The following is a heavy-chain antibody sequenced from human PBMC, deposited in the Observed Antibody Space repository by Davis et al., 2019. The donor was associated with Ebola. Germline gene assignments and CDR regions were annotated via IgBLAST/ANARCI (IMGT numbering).Heavy chain of an antibody. Sequence: AASVKVSCKASGYTFTSYYMHWVRQAPGQGLEWMGIINPSGGSTSYAQKFQGRVTMTRDTSTSTVYMELSSLRSEDTAVYYCAREPIVVVTAIGYYYYGMDVWGKGTTVTVSS. CDR3: AREPIVVVTAIGYYYYGMDV. CDR2: INPSGGST. D-gene: IGHD2-21*02. V-gene: IGHV1-46*01. J-gene: IGHJ6*04. CDR1: GYTFTSYY.